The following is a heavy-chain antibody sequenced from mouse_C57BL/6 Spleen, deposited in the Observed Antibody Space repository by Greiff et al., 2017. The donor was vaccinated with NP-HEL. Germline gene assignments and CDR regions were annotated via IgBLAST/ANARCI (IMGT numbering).Heavy chain of an antibody. J-gene: IGHJ3*01. D-gene: IGHD2-4*01. CDR1: GYSFTGYF. V-gene: IGHV1-20*01. Sequence: VHVKQSGPELVKPGDSVKISCKASGYSFTGYFMNWVMQSHGKSLEWIGRINPYNGDTFYNQKFKGKATLTVDKSSSTAHMELRSLTSEDSAVYYCARDDYAWFAYWGQGTLVTVSA. CDR3: ARDDYAWFAY. CDR2: INPYNGDT.